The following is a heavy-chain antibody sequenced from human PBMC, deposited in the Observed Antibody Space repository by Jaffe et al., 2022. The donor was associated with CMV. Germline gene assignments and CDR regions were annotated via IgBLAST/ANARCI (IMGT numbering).Heavy chain of an antibody. V-gene: IGHV1-46*01. D-gene: IGHD3-16*01. CDR2: INPSGGST. CDR3: ARDLRDGEMATKFGAYDY. Sequence: QVQLVQSGAEVKKPGASVKVSCKASGYTFTSYYMHWVRQAPGQGLEWMGIINPSGGSTSYAQKFQGRVTMTRDTSTSTVYMELSSLRSEDTAVYYCARDLRDGEMATKFGAYDYWGQGTLVTVSS. J-gene: IGHJ4*02. CDR1: GYTFTSYY.